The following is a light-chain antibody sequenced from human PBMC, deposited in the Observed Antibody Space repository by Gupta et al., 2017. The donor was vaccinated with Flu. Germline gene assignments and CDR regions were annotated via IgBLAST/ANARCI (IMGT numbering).Light chain of an antibody. J-gene: IGKJ1*01. V-gene: IGKV1-39*01. CDR1: QSISTY. Sequence: PSSLSASVGDRVTITCRASQSISTYLNWYQQKPGKAPKLLIYAASRLQSGVPSRFSGSGSGTDFTLTLSRLQPEDFATYYCQQSYINPRTFGQGTKVEIK. CDR2: AAS. CDR3: QQSYINPRT.